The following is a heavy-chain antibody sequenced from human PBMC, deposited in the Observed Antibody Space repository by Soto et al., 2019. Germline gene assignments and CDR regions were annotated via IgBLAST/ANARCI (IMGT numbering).Heavy chain of an antibody. D-gene: IGHD2-8*01. Sequence: GESLKISCAASGFTFSSYSMNWVRQAPGKGLEWVSYISSSSSTIYYADSVKGRFTISRDNAKNSLYLQMNSLRAEDTAVYYCARGAVNGYDAFDIWGQGTMVTVSS. CDR2: ISSSSSTI. V-gene: IGHV3-48*04. CDR3: ARGAVNGYDAFDI. J-gene: IGHJ3*02. CDR1: GFTFSSYS.